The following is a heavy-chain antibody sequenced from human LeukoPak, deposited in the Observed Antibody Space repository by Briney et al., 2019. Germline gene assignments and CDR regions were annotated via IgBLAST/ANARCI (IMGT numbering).Heavy chain of an antibody. CDR1: GFPVSSNY. Sequence: GGSLSLSCAASGFPVSSNYMSWVRQAPGKGLEWASVIYSGGSTYYADSVKGRFTISRDNSKNTLYLQMNSLRAEDTAVYYCARGNTMVRGVQLYYFDYWGQGTLVTVSS. D-gene: IGHD3-10*01. CDR3: ARGNTMVRGVQLYYFDY. V-gene: IGHV3-53*01. J-gene: IGHJ4*02. CDR2: IYSGGST.